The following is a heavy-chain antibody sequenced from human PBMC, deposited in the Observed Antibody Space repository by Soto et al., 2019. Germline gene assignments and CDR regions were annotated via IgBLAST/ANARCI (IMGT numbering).Heavy chain of an antibody. J-gene: IGHJ4*02. V-gene: IGHV3-33*01. D-gene: IGHD6-13*01. Sequence: GGSLRLSCAASGFTFSSYGMHWVRQAPGKGLEWVAVIWYDGSNKYYADSVKGRFTISRDNSKKTLYLQMNSLRAEDTAVYYCARTGYSSSWFAPHFDYWGQGTLVTVSS. CDR1: GFTFSSYG. CDR3: ARTGYSSSWFAPHFDY. CDR2: IWYDGSNK.